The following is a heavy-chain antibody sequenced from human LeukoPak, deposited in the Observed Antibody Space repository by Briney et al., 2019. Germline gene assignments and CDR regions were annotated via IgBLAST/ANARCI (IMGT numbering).Heavy chain of an antibody. V-gene: IGHV4-34*01. D-gene: IGHD6-13*01. CDR3: ARGSYSSSWYFSWYFDL. Sequence: KPSETLSLTCAVYGGSFSGYYWSWIRQPPGKGLEWIGEINHSGSTNYNPSLKSRVTISVDTSKNQFSLKLSSVTAADTAVCYCARGSYSSSWYFSWYFDLWGRDTLVTVSS. J-gene: IGHJ2*01. CDR1: GGSFSGYY. CDR2: INHSGST.